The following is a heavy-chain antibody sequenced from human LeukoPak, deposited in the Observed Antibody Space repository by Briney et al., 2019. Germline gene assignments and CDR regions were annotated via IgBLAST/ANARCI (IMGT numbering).Heavy chain of an antibody. V-gene: IGHV1-46*01. CDR1: GYSFTSNY. CDR2: IYPSDGST. CDR3: ARDQEAFDY. Sequence: VKVSCKASGYSFTSNYIHWVRQAPGQGLEWMGMIYPSDGSTSYAQKFQGRVTVTRDTSTSTVHMELSGLRSEDTAVYYCARDQEAFDYWGQGTLVTVSS. J-gene: IGHJ4*02.